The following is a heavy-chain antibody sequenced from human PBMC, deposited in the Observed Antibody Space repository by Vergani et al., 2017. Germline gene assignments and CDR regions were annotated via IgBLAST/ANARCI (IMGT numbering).Heavy chain of an antibody. J-gene: IGHJ6*02. Sequence: QVQLQQWGAGLLKPSETLSLTCAVYGGSFSGYYWSWIRQPPGKGLEWIGEINHSGSTHYNPSLKSRFTISVDTSKNQFSMKLRSVTAADTAVYYWAMTSLGYCSSTSCIYGMDVWGQGTTVTVSS. CDR2: INHSGST. CDR3: AMTSLGYCSSTSCIYGMDV. V-gene: IGHV4-34*01. CDR1: GGSFSGYY. D-gene: IGHD2-2*01.